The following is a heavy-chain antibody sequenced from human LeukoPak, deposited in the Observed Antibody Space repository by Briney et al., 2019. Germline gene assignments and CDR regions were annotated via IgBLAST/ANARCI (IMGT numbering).Heavy chain of an antibody. D-gene: IGHD2-21*02. CDR1: GFRFTNYW. CDR2: IYPADSDA. V-gene: IGHV5-51*01. CDR3: ARRSVTASYTYFDY. Sequence: GESLKISCKVSGFRFTNYWIGWVRQMPGKGLEWMGIIYPADSDARYSPSFQGQVTISADESIYTAYLQWNSLKASDTATYYCARRSVTASYTYFDYWGRGTLVTVSS. J-gene: IGHJ4*02.